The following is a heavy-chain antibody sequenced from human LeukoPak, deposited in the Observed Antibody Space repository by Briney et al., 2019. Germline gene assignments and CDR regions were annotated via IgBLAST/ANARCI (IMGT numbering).Heavy chain of an antibody. CDR1: GGSFSGYY. CDR3: ARGARGATRHYFDY. CDR2: INHSGST. J-gene: IGHJ4*02. Sequence: SETLSLTCAVYGGSFSGYYWSWIRQPPGKGLEWIGEINHSGSTNYNPSLKSRVTISVDTSKNQFSLKLSSVTAADTAVYYCARGARGATRHYFDYWGQGTLVTVSS. V-gene: IGHV4-34*01. D-gene: IGHD1-26*01.